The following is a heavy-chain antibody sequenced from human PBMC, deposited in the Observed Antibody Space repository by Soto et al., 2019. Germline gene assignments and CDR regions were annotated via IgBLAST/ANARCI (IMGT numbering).Heavy chain of an antibody. CDR3: VRGLAAAGTTFFYYGLDV. J-gene: IGHJ6*02. CDR2: TYYRSKWFN. CDR1: GDSVSSDSVA. V-gene: IGHV6-1*01. Sequence: SETLSLTCAISGDSVSSDSVAWNWIRQSPSRGLEWLGRTYYRSKWFNDYAISVKSRIITNPDTSKNQVSLQLKSVTPEDTAVYYCVRGLAAAGTTFFYYGLDVWGQGTTVTVS. D-gene: IGHD6-13*01.